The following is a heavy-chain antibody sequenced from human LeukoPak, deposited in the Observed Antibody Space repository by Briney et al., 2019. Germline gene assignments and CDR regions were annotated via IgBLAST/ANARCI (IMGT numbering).Heavy chain of an antibody. D-gene: IGHD5-18*01. J-gene: IGHJ4*02. CDR1: GFTFSNYA. Sequence: PGGSLRLSCAASGFTFSNYAMHWVRQAPGKGLEWVAVISYDGSNKYYADSVKGRFTISRDDSKNTLYVQMNSLRAEDTAVYYCARESRIQLWLLDYWGQGTL. V-gene: IGHV3-30-3*01. CDR2: ISYDGSNK. CDR3: ARESRIQLWLLDY.